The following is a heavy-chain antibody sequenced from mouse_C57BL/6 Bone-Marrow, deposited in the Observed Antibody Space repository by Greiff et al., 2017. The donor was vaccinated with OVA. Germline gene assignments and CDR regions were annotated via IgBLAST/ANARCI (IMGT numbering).Heavy chain of an antibody. Sequence: VQLQQSGAELVKPGASVKLSCKASGYTFTSSWMYWVKQTPGRGLEWIGRIDPDSGGTKYNEKFKSKATLTVGKSTSTAYMQLSSLTSEDSAVYYCARGDCDWDCDVWGKGTTVTVSS. CDR2: IDPDSGGT. CDR1: GYTFTSSW. CDR3: ARGDCDWDCDV. J-gene: IGHJ1*03. D-gene: IGHD3-3*01. V-gene: IGHV1-72*01.